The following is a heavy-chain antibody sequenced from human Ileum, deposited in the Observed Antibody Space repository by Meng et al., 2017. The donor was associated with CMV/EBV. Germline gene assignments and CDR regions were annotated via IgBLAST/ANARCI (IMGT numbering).Heavy chain of an antibody. CDR3: ARATATVLGMNWFDP. D-gene: IGHD4-11*01. J-gene: IGHJ5*02. CDR2: ISSKSDSI. Sequence: GGSLRLSCAASGFTFSNYDMNWARQAPGRGLEWVSYISSKSDSIFQADSVKGRFTISRDNVKNSLYLQMNSLREEDTAIYYCARATATVLGMNWFDPWGQGTLVTVSS. V-gene: IGHV3-48*03. CDR1: GFTFSNYD.